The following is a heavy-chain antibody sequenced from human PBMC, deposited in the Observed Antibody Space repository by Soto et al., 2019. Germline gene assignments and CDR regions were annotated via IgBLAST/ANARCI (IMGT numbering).Heavy chain of an antibody. CDR2: IYYSGST. V-gene: IGHV4-31*02. CDR1: GGSISSGGYS. J-gene: IGHJ4*02. CDR3: AGDIRDGAGSGRGPTDY. D-gene: IGHD3-10*01. Sequence: QVQLQESGPGLVEPPQTLSITCTVAGGSISSGGYSCSWIRQHPGNGLTWIGDIYYSGSTYYNPSLRCRVTRSADASTKQFSLKLMCVDAAATAVYYWAGDIRDGAGSGRGPTDYWGQGTLVTVSS.